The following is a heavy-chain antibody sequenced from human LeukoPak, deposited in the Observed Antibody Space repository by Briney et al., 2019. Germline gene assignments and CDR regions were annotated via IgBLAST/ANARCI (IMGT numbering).Heavy chain of an antibody. CDR3: ARHSSGNLQPFDS. J-gene: IGHJ4*02. CDR2: ISGGGTNT. V-gene: IGHV3-23*01. Sequence: QTGGSLRLSCAASGFTFSNYAMSWVRQAPGKGLEWVSGISGGGTNTHYADSVKGRFTISRDNSKNTLHLQMNSLGGEDTGVYHCARHSSGNLQPFDSWGQGTLVSVSS. D-gene: IGHD3-22*01. CDR1: GFTFSNYA.